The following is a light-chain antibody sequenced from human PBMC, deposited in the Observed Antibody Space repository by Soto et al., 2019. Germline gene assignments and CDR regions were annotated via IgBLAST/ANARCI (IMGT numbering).Light chain of an antibody. CDR1: QGISSW. CDR2: DAS. CDR3: QQYNTYST. V-gene: IGKV1-5*01. J-gene: IGKJ5*01. Sequence: QKTPVSCSRVAFGGGRITITCRASQGISSWLAWYQQKPGKAPQALIYDASSLKSGVPSRFSGNGSGTEFTLTISSLQPDDFATYYCQQYNTYSTFGQGTRLEIK.